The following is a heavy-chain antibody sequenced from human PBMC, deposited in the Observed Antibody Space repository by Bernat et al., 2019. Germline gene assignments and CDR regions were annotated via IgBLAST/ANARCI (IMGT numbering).Heavy chain of an antibody. D-gene: IGHD3-22*01. J-gene: IGHJ4*02. CDR3: ARQKGYYDSSGYSGRYYLDY. CDR1: GGSISSSGYY. Sequence: QLQLQESGPGLVKPSETLSLSCTVSGGSISSSGYYGGWIRQPPGQGLEWIGSIYYSGSTYYNPSLKSRVTISVDTSKNQFSLKLSSVTAADTAVYYCARQKGYYDSSGYSGRYYLDYWGQGTLVTVSS. V-gene: IGHV4-39*01. CDR2: IYYSGST.